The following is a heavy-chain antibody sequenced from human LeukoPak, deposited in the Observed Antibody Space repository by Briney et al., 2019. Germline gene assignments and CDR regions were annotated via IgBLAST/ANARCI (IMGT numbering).Heavy chain of an antibody. J-gene: IGHJ4*02. CDR2: INWNSDSI. V-gene: IGHV3-9*01. D-gene: IGHD5-18*01. CDR1: GFTFDDYA. Sequence: GGSLRLSCAVSGFTFDDYAMHWVRQVPGKGLEWVSGINWNSDSIGYAVRGRFTISRDNAKNSLYLQMNSLRAEDTALYYCAKDQGSYGFAFDYWGQGTLVTVSS. CDR3: AKDQGSYGFAFDY.